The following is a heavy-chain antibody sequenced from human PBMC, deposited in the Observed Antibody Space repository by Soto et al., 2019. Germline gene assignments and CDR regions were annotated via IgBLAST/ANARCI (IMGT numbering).Heavy chain of an antibody. CDR2: VYYDGST. V-gene: IGHV4-59*12. J-gene: IGHJ6*02. Sequence: SETLSVTCTVAGGSISSYLLTLIRQPPGKGLEWIGNVYYDGSTNYTPSLKSRVTISLDASKNQFSLKVTSVTAADTAVYYCARDTTIADRGYYYGLDVWGQGTTVTVSS. D-gene: IGHD6-13*01. CDR3: ARDTTIADRGYYYGLDV. CDR1: GGSISSYL.